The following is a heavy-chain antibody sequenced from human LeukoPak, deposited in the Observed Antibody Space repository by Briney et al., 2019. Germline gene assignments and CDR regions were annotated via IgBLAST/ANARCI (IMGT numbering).Heavy chain of an antibody. D-gene: IGHD2-21*02. J-gene: IGHJ6*02. CDR1: GYSLTDYY. CDR3: ARDLSVVTTARSSMDV. CDR2: INPNTGDT. Sequence: ASVKVSCKASGYSLTDYYIHWVRQAPGQGLKWMGWINPNTGDTNYAQQFQGRVTMTRDTSIGTAYMDLSRLRSNDTAVYYCARDLSVVTTARSSMDVWGQGTTVTVSS. V-gene: IGHV1-2*02.